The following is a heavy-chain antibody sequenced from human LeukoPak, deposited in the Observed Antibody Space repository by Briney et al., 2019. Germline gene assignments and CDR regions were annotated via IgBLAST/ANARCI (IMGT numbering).Heavy chain of an antibody. CDR1: GGSISSSSYY. Sequence: SETLSLTCTVSGGSISSSSYYWGWIRQPPGKGLEWLGSIYYSGSTYYNVSLKGRVTISVDTSKKQFSLKLRSVTAADTAVYYCARHGTSGSYYYFDHWGQGTLVTVSS. CDR3: ARHGTSGSYYYFDH. D-gene: IGHD1-26*01. J-gene: IGHJ4*02. V-gene: IGHV4-39*01. CDR2: IYYSGST.